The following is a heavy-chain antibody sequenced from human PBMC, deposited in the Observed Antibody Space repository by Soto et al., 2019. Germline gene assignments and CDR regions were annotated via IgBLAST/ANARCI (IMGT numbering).Heavy chain of an antibody. V-gene: IGHV4-31*03. CDR1: GGSISSGGYY. D-gene: IGHD1-1*01. CDR2: IYYSGST. CDR3: ARDGERVARYWYFDL. J-gene: IGHJ2*01. Sequence: QVQLQESGPGLVKPSQTLSLTCTVSGGSISSGGYYWSWIRQHPGKGLEWIGYIYYSGSTYYNPSLQSRVTISVDTSKNQFSLKLSSMTAADTAVYYCARDGERVARYWYFDLWGRGTLVTVSS.